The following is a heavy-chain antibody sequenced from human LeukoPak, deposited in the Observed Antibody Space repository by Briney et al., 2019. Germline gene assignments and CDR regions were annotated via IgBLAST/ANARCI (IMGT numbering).Heavy chain of an antibody. CDR1: GYTFTSYG. V-gene: IGHV1-18*01. D-gene: IGHD5/OR15-5a*01. CDR3: ARGSLRSGFDP. CDR2: ISAYNGNT. Sequence: ASVKVSCKASGYTFTSYGISWVRQAPGQGLEWMGWISAYNGNTNYAQKLQGRVTMTRNTSISTAYMELSSLRSEDTAVYYCARGSLRSGFDPWGQGTLVTVSS. J-gene: IGHJ5*02.